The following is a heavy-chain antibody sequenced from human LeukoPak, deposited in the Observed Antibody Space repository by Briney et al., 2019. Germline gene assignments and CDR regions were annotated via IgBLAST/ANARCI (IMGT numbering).Heavy chain of an antibody. J-gene: IGHJ5*02. V-gene: IGHV3-21*01. Sequence: GGSLRLSCAASGFTFSSYSMNWVRQAPGKGLEWVSSISSSSSYIYYADSVKVRFTISRDNAKNSLYLQMNSLRAEDTAVYYCASLPAATNWFDPWGQGTLVTVSS. CDR3: ASLPAATNWFDP. CDR1: GFTFSSYS. D-gene: IGHD2-15*01. CDR2: ISSSSSYI.